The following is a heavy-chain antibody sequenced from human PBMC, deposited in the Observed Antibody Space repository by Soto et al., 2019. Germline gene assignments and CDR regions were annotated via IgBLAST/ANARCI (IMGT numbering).Heavy chain of an antibody. V-gene: IGHV4-4*02. CDR1: GGSISSSNW. CDR3: ARSNLGYCSGGSCSPTEYFDY. CDR2: IYHSGST. D-gene: IGHD2-15*01. J-gene: IGHJ4*02. Sequence: SETLSLTCAVSGGSISSSNWWSWVRQPPGKGLEWFGEIYHSGSTNYNPSLKSRVTISVDKSKNQFSLKLSSVTAADTAVYYCARSNLGYCSGGSCSPTEYFDYWGQGTLVTVSS.